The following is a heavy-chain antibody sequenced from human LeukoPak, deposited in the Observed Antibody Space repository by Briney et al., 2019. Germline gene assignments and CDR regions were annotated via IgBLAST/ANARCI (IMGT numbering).Heavy chain of an antibody. Sequence: ASVKVSCKASGYTFTGHYIHWVRQAPGQGLEWMGWIHPNTGGTKYAQKFQGRVTMTRDTSSSTAYMELSSLRSADTAVYYCARDNSVGETAWWFDPWGQGTLVTVSS. CDR3: ARDNSVGETAWWFDP. CDR1: GYTFTGHY. V-gene: IGHV1-2*02. J-gene: IGHJ5*02. CDR2: IHPNTGGT. D-gene: IGHD1-26*01.